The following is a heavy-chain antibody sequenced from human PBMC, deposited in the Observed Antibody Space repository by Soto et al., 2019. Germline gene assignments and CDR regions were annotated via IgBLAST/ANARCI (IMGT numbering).Heavy chain of an antibody. V-gene: IGHV3-30*18. Sequence: GSLRLSCAASGFTFSSYGMHWVRQAPGKGLEWVAVISYDGSNKYYADSVKGRFTISRDNSKNTLYLQMNSLRAEDTAVYYCAKDQVGGIAARPGNWFDPWGQGTLVTVSS. J-gene: IGHJ5*02. CDR1: GFTFSSYG. D-gene: IGHD6-6*01. CDR3: AKDQVGGIAARPGNWFDP. CDR2: ISYDGSNK.